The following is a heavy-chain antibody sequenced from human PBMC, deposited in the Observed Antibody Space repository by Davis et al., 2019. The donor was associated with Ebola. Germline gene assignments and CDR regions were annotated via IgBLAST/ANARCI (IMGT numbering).Heavy chain of an antibody. D-gene: IGHD3-22*01. Sequence: ASVKVSCKASGYTFTSYYMHWVRQAPGQGLEWMGIINPSGGSTSHAQNLQGRVTMNRDTSTSTVHMELSSLRPEDTAVYYCARDLLPYYYDSSGYYRYYYYYGMDVWGQGTTVTVSS. CDR2: INPSGGST. V-gene: IGHV1-46*01. CDR3: ARDLLPYYYDSSGYYRYYYYYGMDV. J-gene: IGHJ6*02. CDR1: GYTFTSYY.